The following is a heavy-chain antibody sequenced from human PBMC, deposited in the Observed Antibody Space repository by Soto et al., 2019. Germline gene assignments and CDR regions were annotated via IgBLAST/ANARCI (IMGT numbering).Heavy chain of an antibody. Sequence: EVQLLESGGGSVQPGGSLRLSCSASGFTCSSYAMHWVRRPPGKGREWVSSISHSGGTAYYAGSVKGRFSIARDSLVNTLYLQMNSLRAEDTAVYYCAKGRGQNWNFDYWGQGTLVTVSP. CDR3: AKGRGQNWNFDY. J-gene: IGHJ4*02. CDR1: GFTCSSYA. CDR2: ISHSGGTA. V-gene: IGHV3-23*01. D-gene: IGHD1-1*01.